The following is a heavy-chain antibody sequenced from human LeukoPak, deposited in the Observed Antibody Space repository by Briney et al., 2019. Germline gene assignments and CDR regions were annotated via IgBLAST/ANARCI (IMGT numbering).Heavy chain of an antibody. J-gene: IGHJ4*02. CDR2: IYYTGST. CDR3: ATCFDYGSGSDGLDY. Sequence: SETLSLTCAVSGGSISSSSYYWGWIRQPPGKGLEWIGSIYYTGSTYYNPSLKSRVTIPVDTSKNQFSLQLSSVTAADTAVYYCATCFDYGSGSDGLDYWGQGTLVTVSS. D-gene: IGHD3-10*01. V-gene: IGHV4-39*07. CDR1: GGSISSSSYY.